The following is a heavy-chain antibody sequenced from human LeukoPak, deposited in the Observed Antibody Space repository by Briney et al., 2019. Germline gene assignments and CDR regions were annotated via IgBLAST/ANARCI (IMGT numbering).Heavy chain of an antibody. V-gene: IGHV1-69*05. CDR1: GGTFSGYA. CDR3: ARGDCSSTSCFYYMDV. J-gene: IGHJ6*03. Sequence: SVKVSCKASGGTFSGYAISWVRQAPGQGLEWMGGIIPIFGTANYAQKFQGRVTITTDESTSTAYMELSSLRSEDTAVYYCARGDCSSTSCFYYMDVWGKGTTVTVSS. CDR2: IIPIFGTA. D-gene: IGHD2-2*01.